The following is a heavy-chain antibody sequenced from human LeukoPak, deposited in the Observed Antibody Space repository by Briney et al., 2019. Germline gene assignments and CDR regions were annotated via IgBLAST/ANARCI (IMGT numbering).Heavy chain of an antibody. CDR2: IIPIFGTA. CDR3: AMAIFGVVIIPDGYYFDY. J-gene: IGHJ4*02. D-gene: IGHD3-3*01. Sequence: SVKVSCKASGGTFSSYAISWVRQAPGQGLEWMGGIIPIFGTANYAQKFQGRVTITADESTSTAYMVLSSLRSEDTAVYYCAMAIFGVVIIPDGYYFDYWGQGTLVTVSS. V-gene: IGHV1-69*13. CDR1: GGTFSSYA.